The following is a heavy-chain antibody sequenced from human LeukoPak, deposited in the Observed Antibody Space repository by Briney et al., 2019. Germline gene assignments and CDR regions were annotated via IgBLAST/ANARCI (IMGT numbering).Heavy chain of an antibody. CDR3: ARDERGEWELLLDY. J-gene: IGHJ4*02. CDR2: MSGSGGST. D-gene: IGHD1-26*01. CDR1: GFTFSSYG. Sequence: PGGSLRLSCAASGFTFSSYGMSWVCQAPGKGLEWVSAMSGSGGSTYYADSVKGRFTISRDNSKNTLYLQMNSLRAEDTAVYYCARDERGEWELLLDYWGQGTLVTVSS. V-gene: IGHV3-23*01.